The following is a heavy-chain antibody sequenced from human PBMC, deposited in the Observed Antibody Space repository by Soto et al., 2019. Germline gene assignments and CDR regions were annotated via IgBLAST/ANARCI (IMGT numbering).Heavy chain of an antibody. D-gene: IGHD3-10*02. J-gene: IGHJ4*02. CDR2: ISCTGGST. CDR1: GFTFSNYV. CDR3: AKEGNSVRGPYY. V-gene: IGHV3-23*01. Sequence: EVQLLESGGGLVQPGGSLRLSCAASGFTFSNYVLNWVRQAPGKGLEWVSAISCTGGSTYYADSVKGRFTISRDNSKNVLYVQMKSLRVEGTAVYYWAKEGNSVRGPYYWGEGTLFTVSS.